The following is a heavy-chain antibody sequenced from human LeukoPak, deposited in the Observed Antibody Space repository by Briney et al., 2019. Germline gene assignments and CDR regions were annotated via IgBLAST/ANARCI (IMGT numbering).Heavy chain of an antibody. V-gene: IGHV1-18*01. Sequence: ASVKVSCKASGYTFTSYGISWVRQAPGQGLEWMGWISAYNGNTNYAQKLQGRVTMTTDTPTSTAYMELRSLRSDDTAMYYCARDGPSITMVRGVNFDPWGQGTLVTVSS. CDR2: ISAYNGNT. J-gene: IGHJ5*02. CDR1: GYTFTSYG. D-gene: IGHD3-10*01. CDR3: ARDGPSITMVRGVNFDP.